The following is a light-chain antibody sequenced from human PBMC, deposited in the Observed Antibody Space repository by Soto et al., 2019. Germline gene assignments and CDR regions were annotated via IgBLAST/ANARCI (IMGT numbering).Light chain of an antibody. J-gene: IGLJ1*01. CDR2: DDS. V-gene: IGLV3-21*02. Sequence: SSELTQPPSVSVAPGQTARITCGGNNIGSKSVHWYQQEPGQAPVLVVYDDSDRPSGIPERLSGSNSGNTATLTISRVEAGDEADYYCQVWDTSSDHPYVFGTGTKLTVL. CDR3: QVWDTSSDHPYV. CDR1: NIGSKS.